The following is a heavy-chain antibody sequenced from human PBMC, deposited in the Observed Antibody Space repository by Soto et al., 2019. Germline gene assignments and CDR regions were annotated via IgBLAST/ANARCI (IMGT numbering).Heavy chain of an antibody. CDR2: ISGSGGST. V-gene: IGHV3-23*01. CDR1: GFTFSSYA. J-gene: IGHJ5*02. Sequence: GGSLRLSCAASGFTFSSYAMSWVRQAPGKGLEWVSAISGSGGSTYYADSVKGRFTISRDNSKNTLYLQMNSLRAEDTAVYYCSPSHYINGANSSSPWGQGTLVTVSS. D-gene: IGHD1-7*01. CDR3: SPSHYINGANSSSP.